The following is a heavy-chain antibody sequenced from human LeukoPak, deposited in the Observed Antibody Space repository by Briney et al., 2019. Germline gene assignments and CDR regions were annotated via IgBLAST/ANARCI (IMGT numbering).Heavy chain of an antibody. J-gene: IGHJ4*02. CDR1: GYSISSGYH. CDR3: ERDNWNPDY. Sequence: PSETLSLTCTVSGYSISSGYHWGWIRQPPGKGLEWIGSIYHSGSTYYNASPKSRVTISVDTSKNLFSLKLSSVTAADTAVYSCERDNWNPDYWGQGTLVIVSS. D-gene: IGHD1-20*01. V-gene: IGHV4-38-2*02. CDR2: IYHSGST.